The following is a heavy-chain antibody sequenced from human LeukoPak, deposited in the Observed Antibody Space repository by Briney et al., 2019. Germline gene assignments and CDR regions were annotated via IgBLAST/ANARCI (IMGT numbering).Heavy chain of an antibody. V-gene: IGHV3-21*04. J-gene: IGHJ4*02. Sequence: GGSLRLSCAASGFTFSSYSMNWVRQAPGKGLEWVSSISSSSSYIYYADSVKGRFTISRDNAKNSLYLQMNSLRAEDTAVYYCAKDGSVWFGELNWGQGTLVTVSS. CDR3: AKDGSVWFGELN. CDR1: GFTFSSYS. D-gene: IGHD3-10*01. CDR2: ISSSSSYI.